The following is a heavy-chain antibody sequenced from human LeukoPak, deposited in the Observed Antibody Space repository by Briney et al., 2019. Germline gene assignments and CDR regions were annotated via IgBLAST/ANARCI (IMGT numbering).Heavy chain of an antibody. CDR1: GFSFSNSA. V-gene: IGHV3-23*01. J-gene: IGHJ4*02. CDR2: LFASSGST. D-gene: IGHD5-12*01. Sequence: GGSLRLSCAASGFSFSNSAMSWVRQAPGKGLEWVSLLFASSGSTFYADSVKGRFTISTDNSKNTLYLQVNSLRAEDTAVYYCAKGAYDYIEMGYFDYWGQGTLVTVSS. CDR3: AKGAYDYIEMGYFDY.